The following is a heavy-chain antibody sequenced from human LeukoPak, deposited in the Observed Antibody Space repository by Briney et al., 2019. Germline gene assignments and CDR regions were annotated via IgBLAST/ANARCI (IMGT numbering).Heavy chain of an antibody. V-gene: IGHV4-59*01. CDR2: IYYSGST. J-gene: IGHJ2*01. D-gene: IGHD4-17*01. CDR1: GGSISSYY. Sequence: KPSETLSLTCTVSGGSISSYYWSWIRQPPGKGLEWIGYIYYSGSTNYNPSLKSRVTISVDTSKNQFSLKLSSVTAADTAVYYCARDGRIYGDYDWYFDLWGRGTLVTVSS. CDR3: ARDGRIYGDYDWYFDL.